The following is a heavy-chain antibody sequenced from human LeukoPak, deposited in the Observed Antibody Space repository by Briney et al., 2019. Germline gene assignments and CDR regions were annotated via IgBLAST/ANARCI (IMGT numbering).Heavy chain of an antibody. CDR3: ARDRGSWFDP. D-gene: IGHD3-10*01. CDR1: GYTFTSYD. Sequence: GASVKVSCKASGYTFTSYDISWVRQAPRQGLEWMGWISAYNGNTNYAQKLQGRVTMTTDTSTSTAYMELTSLRSDDTAVYHCARDRGSWFDPWGQETLVTVSS. V-gene: IGHV1-18*04. CDR2: ISAYNGNT. J-gene: IGHJ5*02.